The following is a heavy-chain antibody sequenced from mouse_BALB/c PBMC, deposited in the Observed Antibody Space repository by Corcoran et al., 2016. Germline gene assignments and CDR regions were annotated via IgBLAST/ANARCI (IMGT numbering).Heavy chain of an antibody. CDR3: ARANHFDY. CDR2: IEPANGNT. Sequence: EVQLQQSGAELVKPGASVKLSCTASGFNIKDTYMHWVKQRPEQGREWIGRIEPANGNTKDDPKFQGKATITADTYSNTAYLQLSRLTSEDTAVYYCARANHFDYWGQGTTLTVSS. D-gene: IGHD4-1*01. J-gene: IGHJ2*01. CDR1: GFNIKDTY. V-gene: IGHV14-3*02.